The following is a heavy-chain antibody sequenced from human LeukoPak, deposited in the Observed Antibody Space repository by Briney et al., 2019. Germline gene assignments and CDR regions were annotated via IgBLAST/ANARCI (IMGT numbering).Heavy chain of an antibody. D-gene: IGHD6-13*01. CDR3: ARAPQDGSNWSHYFDH. J-gene: IGHJ4*02. CDR2: IYYIGST. Sequence: SETLFLTCTVSGGSISTYYWSWIRQPPGKRLEWIGYIYYIGSTNYNPSLNNRVTISIDRSRNQFSLKLNSVTPADTAVYYCARAPQDGSNWSHYFDHWGRGALVTVSS. CDR1: GGSISTYY. V-gene: IGHV4-59*01.